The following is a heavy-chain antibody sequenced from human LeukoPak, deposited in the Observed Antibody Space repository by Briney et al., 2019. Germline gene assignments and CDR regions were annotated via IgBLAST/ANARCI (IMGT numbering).Heavy chain of an antibody. Sequence: ASVKVSCKASGYTFTGYYMHWVRQAPGQGLEWMGWINPNSGGTNYAQKFQGRVTMTRDTSISTAYMELSRLRSDDTAVYYCARDFYDSSGYYYVGYWGQGTLVTVSS. J-gene: IGHJ4*01. CDR1: GYTFTGYY. CDR2: INPNSGGT. CDR3: ARDFYDSSGYYYVGY. V-gene: IGHV1-2*02. D-gene: IGHD3-22*01.